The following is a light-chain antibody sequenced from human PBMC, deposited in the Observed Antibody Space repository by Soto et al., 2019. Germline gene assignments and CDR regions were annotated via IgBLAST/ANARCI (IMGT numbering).Light chain of an antibody. CDR3: QSYDITLGGM. J-gene: IGLJ3*02. Sequence: HSVLTQPPSVSGAPGQRVTISCTGSSSNIGAGYDVHWYQQLPGTAPKLLIYGNNNRPSGVPDRFSGSKSGTSASLAITGLQAEDEADYYCQSYDITLGGMFGGGTKLTVL. CDR1: SSNIGAGYD. V-gene: IGLV1-40*01. CDR2: GNN.